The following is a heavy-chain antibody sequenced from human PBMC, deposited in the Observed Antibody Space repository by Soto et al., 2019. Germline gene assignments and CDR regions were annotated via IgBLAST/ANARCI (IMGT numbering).Heavy chain of an antibody. CDR3: ARAIYGDYVPALGY. Sequence: SETLSLTCTVSGGSISSGGYYWSWIRQHPGKGLEWIGYIYYSGSTYYNPSLKSRVTRSVDTSKNQFSLKLSSVTAADTAVYYCARAIYGDYVPALGYWGQGTLVTVSS. J-gene: IGHJ4*02. D-gene: IGHD4-17*01. CDR2: IYYSGST. V-gene: IGHV4-31*03. CDR1: GGSISSGGYY.